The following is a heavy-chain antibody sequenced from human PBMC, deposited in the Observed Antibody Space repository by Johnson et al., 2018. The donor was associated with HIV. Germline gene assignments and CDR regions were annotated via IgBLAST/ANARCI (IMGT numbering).Heavy chain of an antibody. D-gene: IGHD6-19*01. V-gene: IGHV3-30*04. CDR1: GFTFSSYA. CDR2: ISYDGSNQ. J-gene: IGHJ3*02. CDR3: VRGWHTSGRCDVFDI. Sequence: QVQLVESGGGVVQPGRSLRLSCAASGFTFSSYAMHWVRQAPGKGLEWVAVISYDGSNQYYADSVKGRFTISRDNSDNFLYLYMNRLRTDDTAVYYCVRGWHTSGRCDVFDIWGQGTTVIVS.